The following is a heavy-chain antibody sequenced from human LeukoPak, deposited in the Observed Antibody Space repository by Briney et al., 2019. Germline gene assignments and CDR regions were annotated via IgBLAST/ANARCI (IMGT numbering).Heavy chain of an antibody. Sequence: SETLSLTCTVSGGSISSCYWSWIRQPPGKGLEWIGYIYYSGSTNYNPSLKSRVTISVDTSKNQFSLKLSSVTAADTAVYYCARGYYYDSSGYYWFDPWGQGTLVTVSS. CDR3: ARGYYYDSSGYYWFDP. CDR1: GGSISSCY. D-gene: IGHD3-22*01. J-gene: IGHJ5*02. CDR2: IYYSGST. V-gene: IGHV4-59*01.